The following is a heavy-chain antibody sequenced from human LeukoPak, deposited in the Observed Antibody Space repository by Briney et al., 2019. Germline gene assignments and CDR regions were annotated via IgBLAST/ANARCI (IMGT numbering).Heavy chain of an antibody. J-gene: IGHJ4*02. CDR3: ARQRPYYYDSSGYLDY. V-gene: IGHV4-38-2*02. CDR1: GYSISSGYY. Sequence: SETLSLTCTVSGYSISSGYYWGWIRQPPGKGLEWIGSIYHSGSTYYNPSLKSRVTISVDTSKNQFSLKLSSVTAADTAVYYCARQRPYYYDSSGYLDYWGQGTLVTVSS. D-gene: IGHD3-22*01. CDR2: IYHSGST.